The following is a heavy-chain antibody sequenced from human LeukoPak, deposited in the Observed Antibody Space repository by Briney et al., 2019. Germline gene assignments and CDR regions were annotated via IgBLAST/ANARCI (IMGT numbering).Heavy chain of an antibody. J-gene: IGHJ4*02. CDR1: GFTLSSYS. Sequence: PGGSLRLSCAASGFTLSSYSMNWVRQAPGKGLEWVSSISSSSSYIYYADSVKGRFTISRDNAKNSLYLQMNSLRAEDTAVYYCARDLGYSSETHFDYWGQGTLVTVSS. D-gene: IGHD5-18*01. CDR2: ISSSSSYI. CDR3: ARDLGYSSETHFDY. V-gene: IGHV3-21*01.